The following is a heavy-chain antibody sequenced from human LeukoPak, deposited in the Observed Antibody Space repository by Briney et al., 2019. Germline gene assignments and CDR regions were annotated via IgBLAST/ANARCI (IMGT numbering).Heavy chain of an antibody. CDR3: ARRNYGDYYFDY. J-gene: IGHJ4*02. V-gene: IGHV4-59*12. D-gene: IGHD4-17*01. CDR2: IYYSGST. CDR1: GGSISGYY. Sequence: SETLSLTCTVSGGSISGYYWNWIRQPPGKGLEWIGYIYYSGSTNYNPSLKSRVTISVDTSKNQFSLKLSSVTAADTAVYYCARRNYGDYYFDYWGQGTLVTVSS.